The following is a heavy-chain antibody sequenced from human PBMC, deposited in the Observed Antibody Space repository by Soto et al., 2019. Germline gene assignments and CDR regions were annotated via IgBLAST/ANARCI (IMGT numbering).Heavy chain of an antibody. J-gene: IGHJ4*02. D-gene: IGHD5-12*01. V-gene: IGHV3-30-3*01. CDR1: GFTFSSYA. CDR3: ARDSGYDFGLSLDFDY. Sequence: QVQLVESGGGVVQPGRSLRLSCAASGFTFSSYAMHWVRQAPGKGLEWVAVISYDGSNKYYADSVKGRFTISRDNSKNTLYLQMNSLRAEDTAVYYCARDSGYDFGLSLDFDYWGQGTLVTVSS. CDR2: ISYDGSNK.